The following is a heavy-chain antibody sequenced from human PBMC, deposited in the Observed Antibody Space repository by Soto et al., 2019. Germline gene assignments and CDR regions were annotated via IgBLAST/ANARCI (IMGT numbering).Heavy chain of an antibody. Sequence: GGSLRLSCAASGFTFSSNATSWVRQAPGKGLEWVSVITNTGGDTVYADSVKGRFTMSRDNSKNILYLQMNSLRVEDTAIYYCARASGESYPGSRVFDSWGQGTQVTAPQ. D-gene: IGHD3-10*01. CDR3: ARASGESYPGSRVFDS. CDR1: GFTFSSNA. J-gene: IGHJ4*02. V-gene: IGHV3-23*01. CDR2: ITNTGGDT.